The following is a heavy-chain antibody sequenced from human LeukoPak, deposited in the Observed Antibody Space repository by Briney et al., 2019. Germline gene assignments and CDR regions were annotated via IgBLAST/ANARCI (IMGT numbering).Heavy chain of an antibody. J-gene: IGHJ4*02. CDR2: IYYSGST. V-gene: IGHV4-59*01. CDR1: GGSISSYY. Sequence: SETLSRTCTVSGGSISSYYWSWIRQPPGKGLECIGRIYYSGSTIYNPSLKSLVTISVDTSKNQLSLKLSSVTAADTAVYYCARVSGSGWFDYWGQGTLVTVSS. D-gene: IGHD6-19*01. CDR3: ARVSGSGWFDY.